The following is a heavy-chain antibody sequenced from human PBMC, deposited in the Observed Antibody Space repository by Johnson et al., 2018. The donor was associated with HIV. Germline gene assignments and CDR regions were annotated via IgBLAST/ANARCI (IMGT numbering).Heavy chain of an antibody. J-gene: IGHJ3*02. V-gene: IGHV3-13*01. Sequence: QLVESGGGLEQPGGSLRLSCADSGCTFSMDDIHGVRQATGKGLEWVSGIGTAGDTYYPGSVKGRFTISRENAKNSLDLQMNSLRAGDTAVYYCARMMYSRGAFDIWGQGTMVTVSS. CDR2: IGTAGDT. D-gene: IGHD6-13*01. CDR3: ARMMYSRGAFDI. CDR1: GCTFSMDD.